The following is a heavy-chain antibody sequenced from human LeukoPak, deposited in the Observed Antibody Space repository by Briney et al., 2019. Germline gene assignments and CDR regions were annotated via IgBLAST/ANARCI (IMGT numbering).Heavy chain of an antibody. D-gene: IGHD6-13*01. CDR2: IYSGGDT. CDR1: GFNVSSSY. Sequence: GGSLRLSCEASGFNVSSSYMSWVRQAPGKGLGWVPVIYSGGDTHYAGSVKGRFTISRDNSVNTLYLQMNSLRTEDTAVYYCARAFVTAAGFFDTWGQGTLVTVSS. CDR3: ARAFVTAAGFFDT. V-gene: IGHV3-66*02. J-gene: IGHJ4*02.